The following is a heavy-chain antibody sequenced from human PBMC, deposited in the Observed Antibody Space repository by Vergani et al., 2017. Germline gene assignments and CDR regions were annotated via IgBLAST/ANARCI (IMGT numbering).Heavy chain of an antibody. CDR3: ARAIGRVTYCSGGSCPVGY. CDR1: GGTFSSYA. CDR2: IIPIFGTA. J-gene: IGHJ4*02. D-gene: IGHD2-15*01. Sequence: QVQLVQSGAEVKKPGSSVKVSCKASGGTFSSYAISWVRQAPGQGLEWMGGIIPIFGTANYAQKFQGRVTITADESTSTAYMELSSLRSEDTAVYYCARAIGRVTYCSGGSCPVGYWGQGTLVTVSS. V-gene: IGHV1-69*12.